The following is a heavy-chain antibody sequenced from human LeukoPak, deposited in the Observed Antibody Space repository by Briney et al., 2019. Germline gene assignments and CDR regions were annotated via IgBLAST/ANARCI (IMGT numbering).Heavy chain of an antibody. CDR2: INHSGST. CDR1: GGSFSGYY. Sequence: SETLSLTCAVYGGSFSGYYWSWIRQPPGKGLEWIGEINHSGSTNYNPSLKSRVTISVDTSKNQFSLKLSSVTAADTAVYYCARGWVTPPNYFDYWGQGTPVTVSS. D-gene: IGHD2-21*02. V-gene: IGHV4-34*01. CDR3: ARGWVTPPNYFDY. J-gene: IGHJ4*02.